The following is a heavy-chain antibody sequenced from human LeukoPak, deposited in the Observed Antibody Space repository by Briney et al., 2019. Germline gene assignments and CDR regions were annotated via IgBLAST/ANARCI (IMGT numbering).Heavy chain of an antibody. D-gene: IGHD2-15*01. Sequence: GASVKVSCKASGYTFTGYYMHWVRQAPGQGLEWMGWINPNSGGTNYAQKFQGRVTMTRDTSISTAYMELSRLRSDDTAVYYCARPRLWCSGGSCYAFDYWGQGTLVTVSS. J-gene: IGHJ4*02. CDR2: INPNSGGT. CDR3: ARPRLWCSGGSCYAFDY. CDR1: GYTFTGYY. V-gene: IGHV1-2*02.